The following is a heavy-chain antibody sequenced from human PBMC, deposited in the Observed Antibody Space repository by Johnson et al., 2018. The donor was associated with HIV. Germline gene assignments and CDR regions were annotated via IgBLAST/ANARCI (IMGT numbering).Heavy chain of an antibody. J-gene: IGHJ3*02. CDR1: GFTFSNHW. Sequence: VQLVESGGGLVQSGGSLRLSCAASGFTFSNHWMHWVRQAPGKGLVWVSRINSDGSSRNYADSEKGSFTISRDSAKNSLYLQMNSLRPEDTAVCYCARHWAAAGRDAFDIWGQGTMVSVSS. D-gene: IGHD6-13*01. CDR3: ARHWAAAGRDAFDI. CDR2: INSDGSSR. V-gene: IGHV3-74*01.